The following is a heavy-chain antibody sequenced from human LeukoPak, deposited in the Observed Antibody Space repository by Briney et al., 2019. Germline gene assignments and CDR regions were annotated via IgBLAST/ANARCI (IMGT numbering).Heavy chain of an antibody. Sequence: GGSLRLSCAASGFTFSTYTMNWVRQTPGKGLEWVSSISSDSRYIYYADSVKGRFTISRDNAKNSLYLQMNSLRVEDTGVYYCASWGEGALDNWGQGTLVTVSS. D-gene: IGHD1-26*01. J-gene: IGHJ4*02. CDR1: GFTFSTYT. CDR2: ISSDSRYI. CDR3: ASWGEGALDN. V-gene: IGHV3-21*01.